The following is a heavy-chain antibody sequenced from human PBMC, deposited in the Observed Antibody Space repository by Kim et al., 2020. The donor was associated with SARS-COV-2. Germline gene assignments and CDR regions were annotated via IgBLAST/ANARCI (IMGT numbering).Heavy chain of an antibody. V-gene: IGHV4-34*10. CDR2: ITHGGGR. CDR3: AGYSTGYKSCFQ. D-gene: IGHD6-19*01. J-gene: IGHJ1*01. CDR1: GDSFTAYH. Sequence: SETLSLTCAVSGDSFTAYHWTWIRQSPAKGLEWIGDITHGGGRRFNPSLESRVTMSIDTSKNHFSLNLRSATAADMAVYFCAGYSTGYKSCFQ.